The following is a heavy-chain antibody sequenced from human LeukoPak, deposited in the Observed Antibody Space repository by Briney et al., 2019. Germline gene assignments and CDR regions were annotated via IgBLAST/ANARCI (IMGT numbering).Heavy chain of an antibody. J-gene: IGHJ5*02. CDR1: GFTFSSYW. V-gene: IGHV3-7*01. Sequence: GGSLRLSCAASGFTFSSYWMSWVRQAPGKGLEWVANIKQDGSEKYYVDSVKGRFTISRDNAKNSLYLQMNSLRAEDTAVYYCAREWYYDSSGYFPGDWFDPWGRGTLVTVSS. D-gene: IGHD3-22*01. CDR2: IKQDGSEK. CDR3: AREWYYDSSGYFPGDWFDP.